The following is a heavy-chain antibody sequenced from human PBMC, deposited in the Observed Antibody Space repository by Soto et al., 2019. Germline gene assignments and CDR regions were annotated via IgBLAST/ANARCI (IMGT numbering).Heavy chain of an antibody. CDR3: ARVASDWNRDAFDI. CDR1: GGSITTYH. Sequence: PSETLSLTCTVSGGSITTYHWSWIRQPPGKGLEWIGGYSGFTDYNPSLESRATISVDHSKNQFSLKLSSVTAADTAVYYCARVASDWNRDAFDIWGQGTMVT. CDR2: YSGFT. V-gene: IGHV4-59*01. J-gene: IGHJ3*02. D-gene: IGHD1-1*01.